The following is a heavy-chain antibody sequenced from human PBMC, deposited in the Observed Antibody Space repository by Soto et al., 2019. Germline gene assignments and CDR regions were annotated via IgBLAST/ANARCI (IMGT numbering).Heavy chain of an antibody. D-gene: IGHD3-10*01. J-gene: IGHJ4*02. V-gene: IGHV3-23*01. Sequence: EVQLLESGGGLVQPGGSLRLSCTVSGVTFSNYAMNWVRQAPGKGLEWVSSLSGSGGTRYYADSVKGRFIISRDNSKKTLYLLMNSLRAEDTALYYCAKQRADYGSGADTFYFDSWGQGALVTVSS. CDR2: LSGSGGTR. CDR3: AKQRADYGSGADTFYFDS. CDR1: GVTFSNYA.